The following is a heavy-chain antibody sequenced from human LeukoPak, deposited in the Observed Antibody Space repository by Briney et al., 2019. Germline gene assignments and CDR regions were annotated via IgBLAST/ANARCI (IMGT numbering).Heavy chain of an antibody. CDR2: ISRSGSTK. D-gene: IGHD3-10*02. Sequence: GGSLSLSCAASGFTFSDYNMRWIRQAPGKGLEWVSSISRSGSTKYYADTVKGRFTISRDNAKNSLYLQMNSLRAEDTAVYYCAELGITMIGGVWGKGTTVTISS. V-gene: IGHV3-11*04. CDR3: AELGITMIGGV. J-gene: IGHJ6*04. CDR1: GFTFSDYN.